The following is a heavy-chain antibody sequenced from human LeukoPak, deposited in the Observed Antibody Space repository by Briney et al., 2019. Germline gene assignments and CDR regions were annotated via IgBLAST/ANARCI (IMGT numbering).Heavy chain of an antibody. CDR2: ISYDGINK. D-gene: IGHD3-9*01. Sequence: GRSLRLSCAASGFTFSNYAMHWVRQAPGKGLKWVAVISYDGINKYYADSVKGRFTISRDNSKNTLYLQMNSLRAEDTAVYYCARDPYYDILTGYSLYGMDVWGKGTTVTVSS. V-gene: IGHV3-30*04. CDR3: ARDPYYDILTGYSLYGMDV. J-gene: IGHJ6*04. CDR1: GFTFSNYA.